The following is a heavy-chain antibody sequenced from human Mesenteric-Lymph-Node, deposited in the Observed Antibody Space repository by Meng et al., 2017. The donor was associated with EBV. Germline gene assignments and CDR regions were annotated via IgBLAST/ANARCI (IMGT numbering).Heavy chain of an antibody. CDR2: ISTDGSGT. J-gene: IGHJ2*01. V-gene: IGHV3-74*01. Sequence: VELVGSGGGVVQPGGSLRLSCAASGFTFNYFWMHWVRQAPGKGLEWVSRISTDGSGTYYADSVQGRFTISRDSAKNTLYLQMNNLRAEDTAVYYCVREGKDAWYFDVWGRGTLVTVSS. CDR3: VREGKDAWYFDV. CDR1: GFTFNYFW.